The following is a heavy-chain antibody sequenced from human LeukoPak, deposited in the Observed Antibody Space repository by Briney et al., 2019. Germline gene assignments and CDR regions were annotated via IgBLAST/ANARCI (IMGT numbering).Heavy chain of an antibody. CDR2: IIPIFGTA. CDR3: ARGYGSGSYSLYYYYMDV. V-gene: IGHV1-69*13. D-gene: IGHD3-10*01. CDR1: GGTFSSYA. J-gene: IGHJ6*03. Sequence: ASVKVSCKASGGTFSSYAISWVRQAPGQGLEWMGGIIPIFGTANYAQKFQGRVTITADESTSTAYMELSSLRSEDTAVYYCARGYGSGSYSLYYYYMDVWGKGTTVTISS.